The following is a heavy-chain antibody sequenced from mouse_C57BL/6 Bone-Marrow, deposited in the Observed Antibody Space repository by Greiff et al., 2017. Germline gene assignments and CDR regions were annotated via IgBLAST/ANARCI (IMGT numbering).Heavy chain of an antibody. V-gene: IGHV5-6*01. D-gene: IGHD1-1*01. J-gene: IGHJ4*01. Sequence: EVHLVESGGDLVKPGGSLKLSCAASGFTFSSYGMSWVRQTPDKRLEWVATISSGGSYTYYPDSVKGRFTISRDNAKNTLYLQMSSLKSEDTAMYHCARLGYGSEAMDDWGQGTSGTVSS. CDR1: GFTFSSYG. CDR3: ARLGYGSEAMDD. CDR2: ISSGGSYT.